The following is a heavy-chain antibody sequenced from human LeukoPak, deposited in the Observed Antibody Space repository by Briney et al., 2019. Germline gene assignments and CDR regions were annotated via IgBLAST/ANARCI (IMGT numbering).Heavy chain of an antibody. J-gene: IGHJ4*02. V-gene: IGHV3-53*01. CDR2: IYSGGST. D-gene: IGHD4-23*01. Sequence: GGSLRLSCAASGFTVSSNYMSWVRQAPGKGLEWVSVIYSGGSTYYADSVKGRFTISRDNSKNTLYLQMNSLRAEDTAVYYCTRGRGGNFRFDYWGQGTLVTVSA. CDR1: GFTVSSNY. CDR3: TRGRGGNFRFDY.